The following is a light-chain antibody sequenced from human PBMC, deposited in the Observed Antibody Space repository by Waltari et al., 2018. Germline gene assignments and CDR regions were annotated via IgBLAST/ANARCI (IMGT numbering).Light chain of an antibody. J-gene: IGKJ2*01. CDR1: EDINNY. V-gene: IGKV4-1*01. CDR3: QHYYSIPYT. CDR2: WAS. Sequence: DIQMTQSPSSLSASIGDRVTITCQASEDINNYLNWYQHKPGQPPKLLIYWASTRESGVPDRFSGSGSGTDFTLTISSLQAEDVAVYYCQHYYSIPYTFGQGTKLQIK.